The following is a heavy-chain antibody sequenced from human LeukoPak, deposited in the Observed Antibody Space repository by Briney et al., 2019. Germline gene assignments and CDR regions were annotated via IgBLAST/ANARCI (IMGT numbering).Heavy chain of an antibody. Sequence: PGGSLRLSCAASGITFSSYWMTWVRQAAGKGLDWVANIKQDGSEKYYVDSVKGRFTISRDNAKNSLDLQMNSLRAEDTAVYYCARSGTYRNAAFDIWGQGTMVTVSS. D-gene: IGHD1-26*01. J-gene: IGHJ3*02. V-gene: IGHV3-7*05. CDR1: GITFSSYW. CDR3: ARSGTYRNAAFDI. CDR2: IKQDGSEK.